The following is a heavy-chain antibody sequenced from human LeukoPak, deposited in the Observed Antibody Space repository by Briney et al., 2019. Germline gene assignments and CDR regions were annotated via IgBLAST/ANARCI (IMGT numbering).Heavy chain of an antibody. J-gene: IGHJ4*02. D-gene: IGHD2-2*03. CDR3: ASHLFGYCSSTSCYEGEFDY. Sequence: ASVKVSCKASGGTFSSYAISWVRQAPGQGLEWMGGIIPIFGTANYAQKFQGRVTITADESTSTAYMELSSLRSEDSAVYYCASHLFGYCSSTSCYEGEFDYWDQGTLVTVSS. CDR2: IIPIFGTA. CDR1: GGTFSSYA. V-gene: IGHV1-69*13.